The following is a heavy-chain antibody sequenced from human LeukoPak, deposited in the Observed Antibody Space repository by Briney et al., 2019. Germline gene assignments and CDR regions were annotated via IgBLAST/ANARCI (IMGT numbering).Heavy chain of an antibody. V-gene: IGHV1-2*02. J-gene: IGHJ4*02. CDR3: AREYSSSSGKVFDY. D-gene: IGHD6-6*01. CDR2: INPNSGGT. Sequence: GASVKVSCKASGYTFPGYYMHWVRQAPGQGLEWMGWINPNSGGTNYAQKFQGRVTMTRDTPISTAYMELSRLRSDDTAVYYCAREYSSSSGKVFDYWGQGTLVTVSS. CDR1: GYTFPGYY.